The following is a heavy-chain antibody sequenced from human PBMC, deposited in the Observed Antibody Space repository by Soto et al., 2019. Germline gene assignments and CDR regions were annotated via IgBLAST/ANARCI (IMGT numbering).Heavy chain of an antibody. CDR2: IYHGGST. V-gene: IGHV4-30-2*01. D-gene: IGHD3-3*01. Sequence: SLSLTPDGDGGSISSGGYAWSWLRQPPGTGLEWIGYIYHGGSTYYNPSLKSRVTISVDRSKNQFPLKLSSVKAADTAVYYCARGLYDFWSGYPGDFDYWGQGTLVTVSS. CDR1: GGSISSGGYA. J-gene: IGHJ4*02. CDR3: ARGLYDFWSGYPGDFDY.